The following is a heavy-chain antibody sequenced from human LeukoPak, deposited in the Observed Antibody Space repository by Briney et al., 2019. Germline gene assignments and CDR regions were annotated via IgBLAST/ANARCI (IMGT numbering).Heavy chain of an antibody. V-gene: IGHV3-21*01. J-gene: IGHJ4*02. Sequence: GGSLRLSCAASGFTFSGYIIKWGRQAPGKGLEWVSSISSSSSYIYYADSVKGRFTISRDTAKNSLDLQMNSLRAEYTAVYYCATGQGGPLPVDYWGQGTLVTVSS. CDR1: GFTFSGYI. CDR2: ISSSSSYI. D-gene: IGHD2-15*01. CDR3: ATGQGGPLPVDY.